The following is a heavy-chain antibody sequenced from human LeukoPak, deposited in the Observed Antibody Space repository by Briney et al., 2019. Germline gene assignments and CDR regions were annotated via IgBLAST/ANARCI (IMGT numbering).Heavy chain of an antibody. V-gene: IGHV3-13*01. CDR1: GFTFSSYD. CDR2: IGTAGDT. J-gene: IGHJ5*02. D-gene: IGHD6-19*01. CDR3: ARGGWHRSNWFDP. Sequence: GGSLRLSCAASGFTFSSYDMHWVRQATGKGLEWVSAIGTAGDTYYPGSVKGRFTISRDNAKNSLYLQMNRLRAEDTAVFYCARGGWHRSNWFDPWGQGTLVTVSS.